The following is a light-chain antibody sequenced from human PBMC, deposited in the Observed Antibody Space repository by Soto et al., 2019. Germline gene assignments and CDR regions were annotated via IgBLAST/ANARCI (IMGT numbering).Light chain of an antibody. CDR2: GAS. J-gene: IGKJ1*01. CDR1: QSVSSN. V-gene: IGKV3-15*01. Sequence: EIVMTQSPATLSVSPGERANLSCRASQSVSSNLAWYQQKPGQAPRLLIYGASTRATGIPARFSGSGSGTEFTLTISSLQSEHFAVYYCQQYNNWPRTFGQGTKVDIK. CDR3: QQYNNWPRT.